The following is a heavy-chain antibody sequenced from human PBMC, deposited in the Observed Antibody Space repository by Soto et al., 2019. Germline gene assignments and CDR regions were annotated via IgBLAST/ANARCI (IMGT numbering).Heavy chain of an antibody. CDR1: GGSISSYY. Sequence: PSETLSLTCTVSGGSISSYYWSWTRQPAGKGLEWIGRIYTSGSTNYNPSLKSRVTMSVDTSKNQFSLKLSSVTTADTAVYYCARASIAVAGTGFDYWGQGTLVTVSS. V-gene: IGHV4-4*07. CDR2: IYTSGST. J-gene: IGHJ4*02. D-gene: IGHD6-19*01. CDR3: ARASIAVAGTGFDY.